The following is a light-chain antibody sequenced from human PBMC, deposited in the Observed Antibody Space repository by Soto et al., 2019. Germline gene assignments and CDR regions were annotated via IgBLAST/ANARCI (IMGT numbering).Light chain of an antibody. CDR2: ATS. V-gene: IGKV1-8*01. CDR3: QQYYTYPWT. CDR1: QGISRY. J-gene: IGKJ1*01. Sequence: AIRMTQSPSSLSASAGDKVTITCRALQGISRYLAWFQQKPGRPPKLLMSATSTLKSDVPSRFSGSGSGTDFALSIGCLQAEDFATYYCQQYYTYPWTFGQGTNVEIK.